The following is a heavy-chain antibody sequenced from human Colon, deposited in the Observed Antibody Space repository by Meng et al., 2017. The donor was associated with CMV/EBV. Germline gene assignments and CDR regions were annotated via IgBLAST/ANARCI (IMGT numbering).Heavy chain of an antibody. J-gene: IGHJ2*01. CDR1: GDSISGRSYY. Sequence: QLQAPGPGLGKPSETLSLTCTVSGDSISGRSYYWGWIRQPPGKGLEWIASIYYTGNDYHNPSLKSRVTISIDTSNNQFSLRLTSVTAADTAVYYCARMALHWYFDLWGRGTLVTVSS. V-gene: IGHV4-39*07. CDR3: ARMALHWYFDL. D-gene: IGHD5-24*01. CDR2: IYYTGND.